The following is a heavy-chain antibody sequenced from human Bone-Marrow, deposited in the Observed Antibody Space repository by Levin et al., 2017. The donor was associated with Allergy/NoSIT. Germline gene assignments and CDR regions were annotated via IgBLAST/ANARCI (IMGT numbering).Heavy chain of an antibody. Sequence: SGPRLVKPTQSLTLTCTFSGFSLSTSGMCVSWIRQPPGKALEWLARIDWDDEKYYRTSLKTRRTISQDTSKDQVVLRMTNMDPVDTATYYCVRTTMTMDRGGVITSFFDFWGQGALVTVSS. CDR1: GFSLSTSGMC. D-gene: IGHD3-10*01. CDR3: VRTTMTMDRGGVITSFFDF. V-gene: IGHV2-70*11. CDR2: IDWDDEK. J-gene: IGHJ4*02.